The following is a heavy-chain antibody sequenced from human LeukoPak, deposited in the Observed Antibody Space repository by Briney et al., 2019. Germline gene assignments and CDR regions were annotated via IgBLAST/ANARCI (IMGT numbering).Heavy chain of an antibody. V-gene: IGHV3-72*01. D-gene: IGHD3-10*01. Sequence: PGGSLRLSCAASGFIFSDHYMDWVRQAPGKGLEWVGRSRNKRNGYTTEYAASVKGRFTVSRDESENSLYLQMNSLRAEDTAVYYCAKDAAELLWFGESTTDYWGQGTLVTVSS. CDR1: GFIFSDHY. J-gene: IGHJ4*02. CDR3: AKDAAELLWFGESTTDY. CDR2: SRNKRNGYTT.